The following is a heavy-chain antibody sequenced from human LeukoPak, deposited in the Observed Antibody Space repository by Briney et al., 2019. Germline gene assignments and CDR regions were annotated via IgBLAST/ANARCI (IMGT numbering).Heavy chain of an antibody. V-gene: IGHV3-23*01. J-gene: IGHJ4*02. Sequence: PGGSLRLSCAASGFTFSSYAMSWVRQAPGKGLEWVSAISGSGGSTYYADSVKGRFTISRDNSKNTLYLQMNSLRAEDTAVYYCAKDLRLWFRENVDYWGQGTLVTVSS. D-gene: IGHD3-10*01. CDR2: ISGSGGST. CDR3: AKDLRLWFRENVDY. CDR1: GFTFSSYA.